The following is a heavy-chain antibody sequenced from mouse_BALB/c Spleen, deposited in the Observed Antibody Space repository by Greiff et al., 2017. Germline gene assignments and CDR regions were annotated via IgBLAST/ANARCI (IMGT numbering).Heavy chain of an antibody. D-gene: IGHD2-4*01. V-gene: IGHV2-9*02. CDR3: AREASMITDWFAY. CDR2: IWAGGST. J-gene: IGHJ3*01. Sequence: VKLMESGPGLVAPSQSLSITCTVSGFSLTSYGVHWVRQPPGKGLEWLGVIWAGGSTNYNSALMSRLSISKDNSKSQVFLKMNSLQTDDTAMYYCAREASMITDWFAYWGQGTLVTVSA. CDR1: GFSLTSYG.